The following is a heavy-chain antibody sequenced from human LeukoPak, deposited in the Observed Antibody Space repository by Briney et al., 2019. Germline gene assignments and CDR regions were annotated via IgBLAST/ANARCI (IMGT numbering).Heavy chain of an antibody. CDR2: ISYSGST. CDR1: GGSISSGGYY. Sequence: SETLSLTCTVSGGSISSGGYYWSWIRQHPGKGLEWIGYISYSGSTFYNSSLQSRVAMSLDTSKSQFSLKLSSVSAADTAVYFCARGEQWLVTSYFDYWGQGTLVTVSS. V-gene: IGHV4-31*03. CDR3: ARGEQWLVTSYFDY. D-gene: IGHD6-19*01. J-gene: IGHJ4*02.